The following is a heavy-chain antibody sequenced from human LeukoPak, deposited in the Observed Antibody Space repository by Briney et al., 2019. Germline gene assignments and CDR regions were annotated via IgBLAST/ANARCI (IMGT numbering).Heavy chain of an antibody. CDR1: GFSFSTNY. Sequence: GGSLRLSCAASGFSFSTNYMSWVRQAPGKGLEWVSVIYSGGTIRYSDTVKGRFTISRDNSRDTLHLRMNSLRVDDTAVYYCVRAVHHLFYSDSSGYYGDAFDVWGQGTVVTVSS. CDR3: VRAVHHLFYSDSSGYYGDAFDV. V-gene: IGHV3-53*01. J-gene: IGHJ3*01. D-gene: IGHD3-22*01. CDR2: IYSGGTI.